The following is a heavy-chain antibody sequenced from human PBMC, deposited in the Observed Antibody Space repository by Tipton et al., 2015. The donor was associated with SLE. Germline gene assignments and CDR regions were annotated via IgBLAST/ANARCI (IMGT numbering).Heavy chain of an antibody. Sequence: TLSLTCAVYGGSFSGYYWTWIRQPPGKGLEWIGEINHGGSTNYNPSLRSRVTISVDRSKNQFSLKMSSVNAADTAVYYCARYANWGQLHYFDYWGQGTLVTVSS. CDR2: INHGGST. J-gene: IGHJ4*02. CDR3: ARYANWGQLHYFDY. D-gene: IGHD7-27*01. V-gene: IGHV4-34*01. CDR1: GGSFSGYY.